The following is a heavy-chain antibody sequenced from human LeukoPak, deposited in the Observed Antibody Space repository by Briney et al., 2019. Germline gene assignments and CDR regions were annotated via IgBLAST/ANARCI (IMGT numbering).Heavy chain of an antibody. CDR2: ISSSSSYI. CDR1: GFPFSAYS. J-gene: IGHJ4*02. V-gene: IGHV3-21*01. D-gene: IGHD6-19*01. Sequence: GGSLRLSSAASGFPFSAYSMNWVRQAPGTGLEWVSSISSSSSYIYYADSVKGRFTISRDNAKNSLYLQLNSLRAEDTAVFYCARGRSVSGTPEFDYWGQGTLVTVSS. CDR3: ARGRSVSGTPEFDY.